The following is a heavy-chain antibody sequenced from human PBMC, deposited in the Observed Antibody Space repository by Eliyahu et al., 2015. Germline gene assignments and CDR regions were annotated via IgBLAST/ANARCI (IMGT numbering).Heavy chain of an antibody. CDR1: GGSXXGYD. CDR2: INHSGST. J-gene: IGHJ3*02. V-gene: IGHV4-34*01. Sequence: QVQLQQWGAGLLKPSEXLSXTCAVXGGSXXGYDWNWIRQPPGKGLEWIGEINHSGSTNXNPSLKXRVTISVDTSKNQFSLKLSSVTAADTAVYYCARWIMTTVTLTRAFDIWGQGTMVTVSS. CDR3: ARWIMTTVTLTRAFDI. D-gene: IGHD4-17*01.